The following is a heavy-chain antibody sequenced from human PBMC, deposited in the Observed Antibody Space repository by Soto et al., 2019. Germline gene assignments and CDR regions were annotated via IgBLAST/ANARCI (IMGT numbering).Heavy chain of an antibody. V-gene: IGHV3-30-3*01. Sequence: QVQLVESGGGVVQPGKSLRLSCVASGFTLDIYTVTWVRRAPGKGLEWLAVVSTDDSVQYYAASLKGRFTVSRDKSKNTLYLQMNSLRAEDTAVYYCAKDRGWSSADLDYWGQGTLVTVSS. D-gene: IGHD6-19*01. J-gene: IGHJ4*02. CDR3: AKDRGWSSADLDY. CDR1: GFTLDIYT. CDR2: VSTDDSVQ.